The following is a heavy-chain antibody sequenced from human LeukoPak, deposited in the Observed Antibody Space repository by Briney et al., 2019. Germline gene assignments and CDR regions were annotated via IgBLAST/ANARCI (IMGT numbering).Heavy chain of an antibody. CDR3: ARDKSTDIVLMVYAYGMDV. CDR2: IYYSGST. V-gene: IGHV4-31*03. J-gene: IGHJ6*02. CDR1: GGSISSGGYY. Sequence: SETLSLTCTVSGGSISSGGYYWSWIRQHPGKGLEWIGYIYYSGSTYYNPSLKSRVTISVDTAKNQFSLKLSSVTAADTAVYYCARDKSTDIVLMVYAYGMDVWGQGTTVTVSS. D-gene: IGHD2-8*01.